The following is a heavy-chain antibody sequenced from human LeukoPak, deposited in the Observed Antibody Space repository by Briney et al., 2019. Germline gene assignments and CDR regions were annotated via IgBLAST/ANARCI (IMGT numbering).Heavy chain of an antibody. V-gene: IGHV1-18*01. CDR2: ISAYNGNT. D-gene: IGHD4/OR15-4a*01. J-gene: IGHJ3*02. CDR1: GYTFTSYG. Sequence: ASVKVSCKTSGYTFTSYGISWVRQAPGQGLEWMGWISAYNGNTKYAQKLQGRVTMTTDASTSTAYMDLRSLRSDDTAVYYCARDSLNAFDIWGQGTMVTVSS. CDR3: ARDSLNAFDI.